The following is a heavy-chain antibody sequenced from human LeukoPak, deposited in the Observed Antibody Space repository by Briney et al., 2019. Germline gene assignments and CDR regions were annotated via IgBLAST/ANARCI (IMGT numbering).Heavy chain of an antibody. Sequence: GGSLRLSCAASGFTFSSYEMNWVRQAPGKGLVRVSRMNSDGSSTTYADSVEGRFTISRDNAKNTLHLQMNSLRAEDTAVYYCVRGTPNHDYYYYYMDVWGKGTTVTVSS. CDR2: MNSDGSST. V-gene: IGHV3-74*03. CDR3: VRGTPNHDYYYYYMDV. J-gene: IGHJ6*03. CDR1: GFTFSSYE.